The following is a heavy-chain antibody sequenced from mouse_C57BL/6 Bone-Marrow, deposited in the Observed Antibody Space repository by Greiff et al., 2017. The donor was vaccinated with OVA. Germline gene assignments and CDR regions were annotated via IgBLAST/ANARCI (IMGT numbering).Heavy chain of an antibody. V-gene: IGHV14-4*01. CDR1: GFNIKDDY. J-gene: IGHJ1*03. D-gene: IGHD1-1*01. Sequence: EVQLQQSGAELVRPGASVKLSCTASGFNIKDDYMHWVKQRPEQGLEWIGWIDPENGDTEYASKFQGKATITADTSSNTAYLQLSSLTSEDTAVYYCTACRYGDSCIRYWYFDVWGTGTTVTVSS. CDR2: IDPENGDT. CDR3: TACRYGDSCIRYWYFDV.